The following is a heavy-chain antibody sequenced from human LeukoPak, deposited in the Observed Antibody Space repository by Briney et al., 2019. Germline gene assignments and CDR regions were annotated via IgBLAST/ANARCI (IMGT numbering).Heavy chain of an antibody. CDR1: GYPFISYA. CDR2: INVGNGNT. CDR3: ARVHGSGSSAPNDC. J-gene: IGHJ4*02. Sequence: GALVKVSCKASGYPFISYAMHWVRQAPGQRLEWMGWINVGNGNTEYAQKFQGRVTITRDTSATATYMELSSLRSEDTAVYFCARVHGSGSSAPNDCWGQGTLVTVSS. V-gene: IGHV1-3*01. D-gene: IGHD3-10*01.